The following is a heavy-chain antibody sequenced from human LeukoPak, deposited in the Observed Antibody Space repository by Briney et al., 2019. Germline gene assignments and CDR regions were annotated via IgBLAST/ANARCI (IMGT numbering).Heavy chain of an antibody. V-gene: IGHV4-59*01. CDR3: ARAGYDFWSGYSIDY. Sequence: SETLSLTCTVSGGSITNYYWSWIRQPPGKGLEWIGYIYYSGSTNYNPSLKSRVTISVDTSKNQFSLKLSSVTAADTAVYYCARAGYDFWSGYSIDYWGQGTLVTVSS. D-gene: IGHD3-3*01. J-gene: IGHJ4*02. CDR1: GGSITNYY. CDR2: IYYSGST.